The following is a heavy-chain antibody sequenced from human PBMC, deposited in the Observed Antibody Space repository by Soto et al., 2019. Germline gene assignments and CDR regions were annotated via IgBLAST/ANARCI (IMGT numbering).Heavy chain of an antibody. CDR2: IYYSGST. CDR1: GGSISSYY. Sequence: SGTLYLSSTVSGGSISSYYWSWIRQPPGKGLEWIGYIYYSGSTNYNPSLKSRVTISVDTSKNQFSLKLSSVTAADTAVYYCARDLQGTDPYYYGMDVWGQGTTVTVSS. J-gene: IGHJ6*02. V-gene: IGHV4-59*01. D-gene: IGHD4-4*01. CDR3: ARDLQGTDPYYYGMDV.